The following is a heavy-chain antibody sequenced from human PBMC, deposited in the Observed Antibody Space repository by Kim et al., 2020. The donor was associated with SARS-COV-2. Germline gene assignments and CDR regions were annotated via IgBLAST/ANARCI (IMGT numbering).Heavy chain of an antibody. CDR1: GFTFSSYG. D-gene: IGHD6-13*01. Sequence: GGSLRLSCAASGFTFSSYGMHWVRQAPGKGLEWVAVIWYDGSNKYYADSVKGRFTISRDNSKNTLYLQMTSLRAEDTAVYYCAREISSSWDADYMDVWG. J-gene: IGHJ6*03. CDR3: AREISSSWDADYMDV. CDR2: IWYDGSNK. V-gene: IGHV3-33*01.